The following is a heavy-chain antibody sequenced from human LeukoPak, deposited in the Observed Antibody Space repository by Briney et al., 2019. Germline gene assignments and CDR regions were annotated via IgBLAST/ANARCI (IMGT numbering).Heavy chain of an antibody. CDR1: GFTFSSYA. CDR3: FGADS. Sequence: PGGSLRLSCAVSGFTFSSYAMSWVRQAPGKGLEWVAFIRRDDTDKYYADSVKGRFTISRDNSKNTVYLQMNSLRPEDSAVYYRFGADSWGRGTLLTVSS. J-gene: IGHJ4*02. V-gene: IGHV3-30*02. D-gene: IGHD3-16*01. CDR2: IRRDDTDK.